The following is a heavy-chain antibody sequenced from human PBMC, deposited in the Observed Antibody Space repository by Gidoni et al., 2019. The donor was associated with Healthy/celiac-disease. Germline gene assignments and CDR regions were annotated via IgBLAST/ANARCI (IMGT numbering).Heavy chain of an antibody. CDR2: ISSSNSYI. CDR3: ARDTSVVLPPSEWELHATTYDAFDI. CDR1: GFTFSRYS. D-gene: IGHD1-26*01. V-gene: IGHV3-21*01. J-gene: IGHJ3*02. Sequence: EVQLVESGGGLVKPGGSLRLSCAASGFTFSRYSMNWVRQAQGKELEWVSSISSSNSYIYYADSVKGRFTISRDNAKNSLYLQMNSLRAEDTAVYYCARDTSVVLPPSEWELHATTYDAFDIWGQGTMVTVSS.